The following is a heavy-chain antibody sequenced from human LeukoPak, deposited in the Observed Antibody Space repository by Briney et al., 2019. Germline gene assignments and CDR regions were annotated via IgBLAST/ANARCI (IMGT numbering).Heavy chain of an antibody. Sequence: AGSLRLSCAASGFTFDDYTMHWVRQAPGKGLEWVSLISWDGVSTYYADSVKGRFTISRDNSKNSLYLQLSSLRTEDTAFYYCAKDGGSGATRPIDFWGQGTLVTVSS. CDR2: ISWDGVST. CDR3: AKDGGSGATRPIDF. D-gene: IGHD1-26*01. CDR1: GFTFDDYT. J-gene: IGHJ4*02. V-gene: IGHV3-43*01.